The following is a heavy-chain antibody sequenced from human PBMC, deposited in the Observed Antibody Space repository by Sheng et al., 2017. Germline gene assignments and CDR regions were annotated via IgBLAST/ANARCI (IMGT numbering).Heavy chain of an antibody. D-gene: IGHD5-12*01. CDR3: ARLSRDGYNPGDY. J-gene: IGHJ4*02. CDR2: IIPILGIA. Sequence: QVQLVQSGAEVKKPGSSVKVSCKASGGTFSSYTISWVRQAPGQGLEWMGRIIPILGIANYAQKFQGRVTITADKSTSTAYMELSSLRSEDTAVYYCARLSRDGYNPGDYWGQGTLVTVSS. V-gene: IGHV1-69*02. CDR1: GGTFSSYT.